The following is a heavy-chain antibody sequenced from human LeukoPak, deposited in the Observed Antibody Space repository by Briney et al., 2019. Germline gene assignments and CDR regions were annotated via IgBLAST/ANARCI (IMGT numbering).Heavy chain of an antibody. CDR3: AKVGPWLANDL. D-gene: IGHD6-19*01. CDR1: GFTFDDYA. V-gene: IGHV3-43*02. Sequence: QTGGSLRLSCAASGFTFDDYAMHWVRQPPGKGPEWVSLISADGAGTSYANSVKGRFIISRDNSKNLLFLQMNGLRTEDTAFYFCAKVGPWLANDLWGQGILVTVSS. CDR2: ISADGAGT. J-gene: IGHJ5*02.